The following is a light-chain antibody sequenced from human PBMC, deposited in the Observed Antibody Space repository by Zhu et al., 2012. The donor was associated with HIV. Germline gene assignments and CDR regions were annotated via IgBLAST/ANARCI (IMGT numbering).Light chain of an antibody. Sequence: EIVLTQSPGTLSLSPGERATLSCRASQSVRNSYLAWYQQKPGQAPRLLIFGASNRATGIPDRFSGSGSGTDFTLTISRLEPEDFAVYYCQQYDTLITFGQGTRLEI. J-gene: IGKJ5*01. CDR3: QQYDTLIT. CDR2: GAS. CDR1: QSVRNSY. V-gene: IGKV3-20*01.